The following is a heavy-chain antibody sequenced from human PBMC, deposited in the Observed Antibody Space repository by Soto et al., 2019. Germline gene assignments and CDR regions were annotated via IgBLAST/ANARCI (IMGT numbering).Heavy chain of an antibody. D-gene: IGHD3-3*01. CDR1: GFTFSDYY. V-gene: IGHV3-11*01. CDR2: ISSSGSTV. J-gene: IGHJ3*02. CDR3: ARADFWSGYSWEGAFDI. Sequence: GGSLRLSCAASGFTFSDYYMSWIRQAPGKGLEWVSYISSSGSTVYYADSVKGRFTISRDNAKNSLYLQMNSLRAEDTAVYYCARADFWSGYSWEGAFDIWGQGTMVTLSS.